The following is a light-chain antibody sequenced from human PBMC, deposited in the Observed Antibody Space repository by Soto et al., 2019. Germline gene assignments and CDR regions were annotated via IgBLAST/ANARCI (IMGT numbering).Light chain of an antibody. Sequence: EIVLTQSPGTLSLSPGERATLSCRSSQIITSGYLAWYQQKPGQAPRLLIYGAFNRATGIPDRFSGSGSGADFTLTISRLGPEDFGVYYCQQYRASPPSWTFGQGTKVEIK. J-gene: IGKJ1*01. V-gene: IGKV3-20*01. CDR2: GAF. CDR1: QIITSGY. CDR3: QQYRASPPSWT.